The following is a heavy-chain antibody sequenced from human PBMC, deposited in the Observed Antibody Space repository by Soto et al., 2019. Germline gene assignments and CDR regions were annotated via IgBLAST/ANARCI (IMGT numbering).Heavy chain of an antibody. CDR1: GFTLSNYG. CDR3: ARALQYQNRLDP. J-gene: IGHJ5*02. CDR2: IWSGGSNK. Sequence: QVQLVESGGGVVQPGRSLRLSCAASGFTLSNYGMHWVRQAPGKGLEWVAVIWSGGSNKYYADSVKGRFTISRDNSKNTLYLQMNSLRAEDTAVYYCARALQYQNRLDPWGQGTLVTVSS. D-gene: IGHD4-4*01. V-gene: IGHV3-33*01.